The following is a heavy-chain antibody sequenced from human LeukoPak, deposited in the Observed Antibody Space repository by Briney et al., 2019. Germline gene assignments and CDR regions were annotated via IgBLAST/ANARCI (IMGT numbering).Heavy chain of an antibody. V-gene: IGHV4-31*03. CDR2: IHYSGST. CDR1: GGSISSGSYY. D-gene: IGHD4-17*01. J-gene: IGHJ4*02. Sequence: SETLSLTCTVSGGSISSGSYYWSWIRQHPGKGLEWIGYIHYSGSTYYNPSLKSRVTISVGTSKNQFSLKLNSVTAADTAVYYCARDNRRYTVTTSWGQGTLVTVSS. CDR3: ARDNRRYTVTTS.